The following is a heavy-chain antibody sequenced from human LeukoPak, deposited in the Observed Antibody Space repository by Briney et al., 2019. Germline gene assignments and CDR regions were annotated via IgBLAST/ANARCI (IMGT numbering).Heavy chain of an antibody. D-gene: IGHD1-26*01. J-gene: IGHJ4*02. CDR2: IYYSGST. Sequence: SETLSLTCTVSGGSISSGGYYWSWIRQHPGKGLEWIGYIYYSGSTYYNPSLKSRVTISVDTSKNQFSLKLSSVTAADTAVYYCASTLRGSYPPPFDYWGQGTLVTVSS. V-gene: IGHV4-31*03. CDR3: ASTLRGSYPPPFDY. CDR1: GGSISSGGYY.